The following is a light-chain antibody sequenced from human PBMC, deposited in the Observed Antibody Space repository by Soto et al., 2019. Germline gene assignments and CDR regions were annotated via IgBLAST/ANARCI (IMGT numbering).Light chain of an antibody. CDR2: ATS. J-gene: IGKJ1*01. V-gene: IGKV1-8*01. CDR3: QQYYTYPWT. Sequence: AIRMTQSPSSLSASAGDKVTITCRASQGISSYLAWFQQKPGRPPKLLISATSTLQSDVPSRFSGSGSGTDYTLTIGCLQSEDFATYYCQQYYTYPWTFGQGTNVEIK. CDR1: QGISSY.